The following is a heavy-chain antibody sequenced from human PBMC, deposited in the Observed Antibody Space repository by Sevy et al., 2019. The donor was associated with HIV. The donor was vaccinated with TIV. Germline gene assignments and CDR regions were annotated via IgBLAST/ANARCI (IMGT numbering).Heavy chain of an antibody. CDR1: GYTFTSYG. D-gene: IGHD1-26*01. CDR2: IRPYNGNT. V-gene: IGHV1-18*01. CDR3: AGLLGSTEFGYYFDY. Sequence: ASVKVSCKASGYTFTSYGLSWVRQAPGQGLEWMGGIRPYNGNTDYAQKLQGRVTVTKDTSTTTAYMELRSLRSDETALYYRAGLLGSTEFGYYFDYWGHGTLVTVSS. J-gene: IGHJ4*01.